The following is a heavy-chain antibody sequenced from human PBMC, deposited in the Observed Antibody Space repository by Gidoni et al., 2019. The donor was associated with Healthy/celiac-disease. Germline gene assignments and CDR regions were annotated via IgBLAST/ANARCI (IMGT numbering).Heavy chain of an antibody. CDR1: GGSISSYY. Sequence: QVQLQESGPGLVKPSETLSLTCTVSGGSISSYYWSWIRQPAGKGLEWIGRIYTSGSTNYNPSLKSRVTMSVDTSKNQFSLKLSSVTAADTAVYYCARVAYCGGDCYSDAFDIWGQGTMVTVSS. V-gene: IGHV4-4*07. CDR2: IYTSGST. CDR3: ARVAYCGGDCYSDAFDI. D-gene: IGHD2-21*02. J-gene: IGHJ3*02.